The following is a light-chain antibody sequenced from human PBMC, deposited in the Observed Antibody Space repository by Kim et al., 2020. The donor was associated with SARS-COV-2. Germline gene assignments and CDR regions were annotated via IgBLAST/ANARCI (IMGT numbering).Light chain of an antibody. J-gene: IGKJ2*01. CDR3: QQYNTYSIA. CDR2: KAS. Sequence: ASVGDRVTITCRASETINSWLAWYQQKPGKAPKLLIQKASNLESGVPSRFSGSGSGTEFTLTISSLQPDDFATYYCQQYNTYSIAFGQGTKLEI. CDR1: ETINSW. V-gene: IGKV1-5*03.